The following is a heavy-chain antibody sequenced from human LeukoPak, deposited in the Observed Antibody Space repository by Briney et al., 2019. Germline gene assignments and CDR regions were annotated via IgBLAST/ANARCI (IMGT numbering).Heavy chain of an antibody. CDR1: GYTFTGYY. CDR3: ARDLAPFTMVRGVKDYYYMDV. Sequence: ASVKVSCKASGYTFTGYYMHWVRQAPGQGLEWMAWINPNSGGTNYAQKFQGRVTMTRDTSISTAYMELSRLRSDDTAVYYCARDLAPFTMVRGVKDYYYMDVWGKGTTVTVSS. CDR2: INPNSGGT. J-gene: IGHJ6*03. V-gene: IGHV1-2*02. D-gene: IGHD3-10*01.